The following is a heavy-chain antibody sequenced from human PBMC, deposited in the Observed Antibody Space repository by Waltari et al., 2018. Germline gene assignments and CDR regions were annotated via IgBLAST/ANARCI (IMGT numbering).Heavy chain of an antibody. J-gene: IGHJ4*02. CDR2: ISYDGSNK. CDR1: GCTFSSYA. CDR3: ARVDYGDYNSIDY. D-gene: IGHD4-17*01. Sequence: QVQLVESGGGVVQPGRSLRLSCAASGCTFSSYAMHWVRQAPGKGLEWVAVISYDGSNKYYADSVKGRFTISRDNSKNTLYLQMNSLRAEDTAVYYCARVDYGDYNSIDYWGQGTLVTVSS. V-gene: IGHV3-30-3*01.